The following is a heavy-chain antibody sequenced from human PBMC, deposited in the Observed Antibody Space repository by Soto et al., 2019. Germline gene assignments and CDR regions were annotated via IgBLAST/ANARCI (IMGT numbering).Heavy chain of an antibody. V-gene: IGHV3-21*01. D-gene: IGHD4-17*01. CDR3: ARGVETTVTTPGGYYYYYMDV. CDR2: ISSSSSYI. J-gene: IGHJ6*03. Sequence: PGGSLRLSCAASGFTFSSYSMNWVRQAPGKGLEWVSSISSSSSYIYYADSVKGRFTISRDNAKNSLYLQMNSLRAEDTAVYYCARGVETTVTTPGGYYYYYMDVWGKGTTVTVSS. CDR1: GFTFSSYS.